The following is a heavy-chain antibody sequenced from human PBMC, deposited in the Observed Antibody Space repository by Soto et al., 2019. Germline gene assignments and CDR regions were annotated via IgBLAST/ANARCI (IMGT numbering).Heavy chain of an antibody. CDR1: GFTFSSYG. D-gene: IGHD3-22*01. CDR3: ARAEYYYDSSGYYDFDY. Sequence: QVQLVESGGGVVQPGRSLRLSCAASGFTFSSYGMHWVRQAPGKGLEWVAVIWYDGSNKYYADSVKGRFTISRDNSKNTLYLQMNSLRAEDTAVYYCARAEYYYDSSGYYDFDYWGQGTLVTVSS. CDR2: IWYDGSNK. J-gene: IGHJ4*02. V-gene: IGHV3-33*01.